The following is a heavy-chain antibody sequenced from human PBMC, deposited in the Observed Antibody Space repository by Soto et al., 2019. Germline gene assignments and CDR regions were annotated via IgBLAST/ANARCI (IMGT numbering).Heavy chain of an antibody. CDR3: ASGQYSGSYFHY. D-gene: IGHD1-26*01. CDR1: GVTFSSYW. J-gene: IGHJ4*02. CDR2: INSDGSST. Sequence: PGGSLRLSCAASGVTFSSYWMHWVRQAPGKGLVWVSRINSDGSSTSYADSVKGRFTISRDNAKNTLYLQMNSLRAEDTAVYYCASGQYSGSYFHYWGQGTLVTVSS. V-gene: IGHV3-74*01.